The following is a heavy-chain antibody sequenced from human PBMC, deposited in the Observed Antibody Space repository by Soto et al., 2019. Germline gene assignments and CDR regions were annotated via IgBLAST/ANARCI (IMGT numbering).Heavy chain of an antibody. D-gene: IGHD2-2*01. CDR2: ISLYNGNT. J-gene: IGHJ4*02. Sequence: ASVKVSCKAYDFSFTSHGISWVRQAPGQGLEWMGWISLYNGNTNYAQQFQGRVTMTTDTSTSTAYMELRSLRSDDTAMYFCANYHLEFFRFDYWGQGTLVTVSS. V-gene: IGHV1-18*04. CDR1: DFSFTSHG. CDR3: ANYHLEFFRFDY.